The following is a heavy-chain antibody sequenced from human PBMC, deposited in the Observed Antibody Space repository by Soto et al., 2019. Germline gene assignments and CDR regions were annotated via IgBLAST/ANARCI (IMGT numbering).Heavy chain of an antibody. D-gene: IGHD3-10*01. CDR3: ARGSLVYGSGSRKFDY. CDR2: IIPIFGTA. Sequence: ASVKVSCKASGGTFSSYAISWVRQAPGQGLEWMGGIIPIFGTANYAQKFQGRVTITADESTSTAYMELSSLRSEDTAVYYCARGSLVYGSGSRKFDYWGQGTLVTVPS. V-gene: IGHV1-69*13. J-gene: IGHJ4*02. CDR1: GGTFSSYA.